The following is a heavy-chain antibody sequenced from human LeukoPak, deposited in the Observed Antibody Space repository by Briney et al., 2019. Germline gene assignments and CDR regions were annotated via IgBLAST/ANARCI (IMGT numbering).Heavy chain of an antibody. Sequence: SETLSLTCTVSGGSISSYYSSWIRQPPGKGLEWIGYIYYSGSTNYNPSLKSRVTISVDTSKNQFSLKLSSVTAADTAVYYCARARRDGHMLIDYWGQGTLITVSS. CDR1: GGSISSYY. V-gene: IGHV4-59*01. CDR2: IYYSGST. CDR3: ARARRDGHMLIDY. J-gene: IGHJ4*02. D-gene: IGHD5-24*01.